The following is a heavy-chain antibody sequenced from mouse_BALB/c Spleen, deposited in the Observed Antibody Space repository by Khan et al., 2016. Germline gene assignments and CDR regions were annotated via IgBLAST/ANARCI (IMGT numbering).Heavy chain of an antibody. CDR1: GYSITSGYS. D-gene: IGHD2-10*02. CDR2: IHYSGRT. J-gene: IGHJ3*01. CDR3: ARKYGNSLAY. Sequence: QLEESGPDLVKPSQSLSLTCTVTGYSITSGYSWHWIRQFPGNKLEWMGYIHYSGRTNYNPSLKSRISITRDTSKNQFFLQLNSVTTEYTSTYYCARKYGNSLAYWRQGTLVTVSA. V-gene: IGHV3-1*02.